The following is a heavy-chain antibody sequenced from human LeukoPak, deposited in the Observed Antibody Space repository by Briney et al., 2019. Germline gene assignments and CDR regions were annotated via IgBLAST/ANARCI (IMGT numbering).Heavy chain of an antibody. V-gene: IGHV4-38-2*01. CDR1: GYSISSGYY. D-gene: IGHD6-19*01. Sequence: PSETLSLTCAVSGYSISSGYYWGWIRQPPGKGLEWIGSIYHSGSTYYSPSLKSRVTISLDTSKNQFSLKLNSVTAADTAVYYCARQDLAVSGVDYWGQGTLVTVSS. CDR3: ARQDLAVSGVDY. J-gene: IGHJ4*02. CDR2: IYHSGST.